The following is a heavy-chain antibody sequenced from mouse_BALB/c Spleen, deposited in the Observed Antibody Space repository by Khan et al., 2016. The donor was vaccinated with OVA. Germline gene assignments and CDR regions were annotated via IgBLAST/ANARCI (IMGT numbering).Heavy chain of an antibody. CDR3: ARGNYDGYAMDY. CDR1: GYSITSNYA. V-gene: IGHV3-2*02. Sequence: EVQLQESGPGLVKPSQSLSLTCTVTGYSITSNYAWNWIRQFPGNKLEWMGYISYSGSTNYNPSLKSRISITRDTSKNQFFLQLNSVTTEDTATXYCARGNYDGYAMDYWGQGPSITVSS. D-gene: IGHD2-4*01. CDR2: ISYSGST. J-gene: IGHJ4*01.